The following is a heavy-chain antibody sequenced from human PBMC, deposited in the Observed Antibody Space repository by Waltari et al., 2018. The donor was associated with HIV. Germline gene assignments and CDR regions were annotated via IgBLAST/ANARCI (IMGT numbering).Heavy chain of an antibody. CDR2: IYHSGDS. CDR1: GGSISSGTYF. J-gene: IGHJ6*02. D-gene: IGHD3-3*01. V-gene: IGHV4-30-4*01. Sequence: QVRLQESGPGLVKPSQTLSLTFTVSGGSISSGTYFWSWIRQPPGKGLEWIGYIYHSGDSYYNPSLKSRVTISMDTSKKQFSLRLSSVTAADTAVYYCARGGDFWSGFPVWGQGTTVTISS. CDR3: ARGGDFWSGFPV.